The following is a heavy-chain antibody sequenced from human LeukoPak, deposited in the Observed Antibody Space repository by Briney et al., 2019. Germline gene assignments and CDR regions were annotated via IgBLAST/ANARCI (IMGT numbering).Heavy chain of an antibody. J-gene: IGHJ4*02. V-gene: IGHV4-39*07. CDR1: NGSISSSRYY. Sequence: LETLSLTCTVSNGSISSSRYYWGWIRQPPGKGLEWIGSIYYSGNTYYNPSLKSRVTISVDTSKNQFSLKLSSVTAADTAVYYCARGHSYYDNSGYSGIDYWGQGTLITVSS. CDR3: ARGHSYYDNSGYSGIDY. D-gene: IGHD3-22*01. CDR2: IYYSGNT.